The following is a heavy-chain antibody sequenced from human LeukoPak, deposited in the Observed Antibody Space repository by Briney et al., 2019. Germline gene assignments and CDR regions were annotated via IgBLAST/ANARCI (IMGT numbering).Heavy chain of an antibody. D-gene: IGHD3-10*01. J-gene: IGHJ4*02. CDR3: AKDLTAGNYGSGSYNY. CDR1: GFTFSSYG. V-gene: IGHV3-30*18. Sequence: GGSLRLSCAASGFTFSSYGMHWVRQAPGKGLEWVAVISYDGSNKYYADSVKGRFTISRDNSKNTLYLQMNSLRAEDTAVYYCAKDLTAGNYGSGSYNYWGQGTLVTVSS. CDR2: ISYDGSNK.